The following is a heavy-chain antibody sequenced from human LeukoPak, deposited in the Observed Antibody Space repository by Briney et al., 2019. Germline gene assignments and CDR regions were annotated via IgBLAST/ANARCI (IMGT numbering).Heavy chain of an antibody. CDR3: VRDLGHSRHYFEY. D-gene: IGHD7-27*01. CDR2: ISQDGSET. J-gene: IGHJ4*02. CDR1: GFTFNSFF. Sequence: GGSLRLSCAASGFTFNSFFLNWVRLTPGRELEWVACISQDGSETFYMDSVRCRFTISRDNTKNSLYLQMNSLRAEDTAVNFCVRDLGHSRHYFEYWGQGALVTVSS. V-gene: IGHV3-7*01.